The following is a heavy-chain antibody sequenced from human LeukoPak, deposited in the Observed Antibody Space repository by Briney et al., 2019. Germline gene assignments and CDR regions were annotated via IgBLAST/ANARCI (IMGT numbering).Heavy chain of an antibody. CDR1: GFTFSSYA. Sequence: GGSLRLSCAASGFTFSSYAMSWVRQAPGKGLEWVSCISSSSSYIYYADSVKGRFTISRDNAKNSLYLQMNSLRAEDTAVYYCARGSSPPYDFWSGYYLSYYYYMDVWGKGTTVTVSS. V-gene: IGHV3-21*01. D-gene: IGHD3-3*01. CDR3: ARGSSPPYDFWSGYYLSYYYYMDV. J-gene: IGHJ6*03. CDR2: ISSSSSYI.